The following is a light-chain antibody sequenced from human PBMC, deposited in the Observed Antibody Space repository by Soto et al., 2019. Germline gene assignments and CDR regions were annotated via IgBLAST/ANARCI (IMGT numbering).Light chain of an antibody. CDR3: LQRGDWPPLT. J-gene: IGKJ1*01. CDR1: QSVGSS. CDR2: DAS. V-gene: IGKV3-11*01. Sequence: ESVLTSSLATLSLTPGERATRSCRASQSVGSSVAWYQQKPGQAPRLLVYDASNRATGIPARFSGSGSGTDFTLTISSLESEDFAVYYCLQRGDWPPLTFGQGTKVDIK.